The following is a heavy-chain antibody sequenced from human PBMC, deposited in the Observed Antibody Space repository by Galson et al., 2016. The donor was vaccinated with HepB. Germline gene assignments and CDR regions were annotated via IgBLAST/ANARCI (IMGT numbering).Heavy chain of an antibody. V-gene: IGHV3-21*01. D-gene: IGHD3-22*01. CDR2: ITPTSSSI. Sequence: SLRLSCAASGFPFNIYSMNWVRQAPGKGLEWVSFITPTSSSIHYAESVKGRFTISRDNAEDSLYLQLNSLRAEDTAVDYCAKDGFYYDSSGYHELNLDQWGQGTVVIVSS. CDR1: GFPFNIYS. J-gene: IGHJ4*02. CDR3: AKDGFYYDSSGYHELNLDQ.